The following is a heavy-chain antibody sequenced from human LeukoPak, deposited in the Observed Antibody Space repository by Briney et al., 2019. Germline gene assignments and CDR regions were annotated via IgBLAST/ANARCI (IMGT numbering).Heavy chain of an antibody. CDR2: INTDGSRI. J-gene: IGHJ4*02. V-gene: IGHV3-74*01. CDR1: GFTFSNYW. D-gene: IGHD5-18*01. Sequence: GGSLRLSCAASGFTFSNYWMHWVRQAPGKGLVWVSRINTDGSRITYADSVKGRFTISRDNAKNSLYLQMNSLRAEDTAVYYCARDSRRGIQLWFGVFDYWGQGTLVTVSS. CDR3: ARDSRRGIQLWFGVFDY.